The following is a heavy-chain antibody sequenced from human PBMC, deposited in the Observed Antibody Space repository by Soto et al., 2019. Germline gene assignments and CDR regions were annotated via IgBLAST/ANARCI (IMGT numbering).Heavy chain of an antibody. J-gene: IGHJ4*02. D-gene: IGHD5-18*01. V-gene: IGHV3-30*04. CDR3: VRARGYSDSKGVDY. CDR2: TAYDGKNK. CDR1: GFTFSGHA. Sequence: QVQLVESGGGVVQPGKSLRLSCAASGFTFSGHAMHWVRQAPGKGLEWVALTAYDGKNKYYADSRKGRFTISRDNSNNPLHLKINSLRHEDAAVYYCVRARGYSDSKGVDYWDQGTLVTVSS.